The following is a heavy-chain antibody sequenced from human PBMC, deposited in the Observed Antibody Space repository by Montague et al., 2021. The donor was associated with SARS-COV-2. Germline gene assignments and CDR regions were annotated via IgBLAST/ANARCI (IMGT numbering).Heavy chain of an antibody. Sequence: SLSLSWSASGFTFSIYEMNWVRQAPGKGLEWISYISGSGSAVHYADSVKGRFRISRDNAAKSLVLQMNNLRVEDTAIYYCAKDSHTSSDFHWFDTWGLGTLVTVSS. V-gene: IGHV3-48*03. CDR1: GFTFSIYE. D-gene: IGHD3-22*01. CDR2: ISGSGSAV. J-gene: IGHJ5*02. CDR3: AKDSHTSSDFHWFDT.